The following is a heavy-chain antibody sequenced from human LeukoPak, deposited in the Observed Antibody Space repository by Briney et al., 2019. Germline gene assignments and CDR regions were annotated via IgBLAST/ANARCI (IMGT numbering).Heavy chain of an antibody. CDR2: VSSSGSLT. J-gene: IGHJ6*03. CDR1: GFTFRNYA. Sequence: GGSLRLSCAASGFTFRNYALSWVRQAPGKGLEWVSAVSSSGSLTNYADPVKGRFSISRDNSKNTLFLQMNSLSAEDTAVYYCAKDGGFSYFSYMDVWGKGTTVTVSS. CDR3: AKDGGFSYFSYMDV. D-gene: IGHD3-10*01. V-gene: IGHV3-23*01.